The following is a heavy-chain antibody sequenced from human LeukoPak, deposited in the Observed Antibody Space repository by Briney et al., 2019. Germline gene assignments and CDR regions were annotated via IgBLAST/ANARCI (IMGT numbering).Heavy chain of an antibody. V-gene: IGHV3-33*06. CDR3: AKDQRWESPHYLDS. J-gene: IGHJ4*02. CDR1: GFSFSDCG. Sequence: PGRSLRLSCAASGFSFSDCGMHWVRQAPDKGLEWVALIWKDGGDKYYSDSVRGRFTISRDNSKNTLYVQMNSLRDGDTALYYCAKDQRWESPHYLDSWGQGTLVTVSS. D-gene: IGHD1-26*01. CDR2: IWKDGGDK.